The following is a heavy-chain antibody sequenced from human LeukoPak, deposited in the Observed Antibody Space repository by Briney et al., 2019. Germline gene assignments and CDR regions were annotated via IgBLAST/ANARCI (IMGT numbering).Heavy chain of an antibody. J-gene: IGHJ4*02. V-gene: IGHV1-18*04. CDR1: GYTFTGYY. CDR3: ARVHYYDSSGNFDY. Sequence: ASVKVSCKASGYTFTGYYMHWVRQAPGQGLEWMGWISAYNGNTDYAQKLQGRVTMTTDTSTSTAYMELRSLRSDDTAVYYCARVHYYDSSGNFDYWGQGTLVTVSS. CDR2: ISAYNGNT. D-gene: IGHD3-22*01.